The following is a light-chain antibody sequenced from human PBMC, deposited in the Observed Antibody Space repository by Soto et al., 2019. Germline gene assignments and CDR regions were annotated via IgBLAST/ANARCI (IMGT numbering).Light chain of an antibody. CDR2: DVS. CDR1: SSDVGGYDY. J-gene: IGLJ2*01. Sequence: QSALTQPASVSGSPGQSITISCTGTSSDVGGYDYVSWYQQHPGKVPKLMIYDVSSRPSGVSNRFSGSKSGNTASLTISGLQAEDEADYYCSSYASSSTLVFCGGTKLTVL. V-gene: IGLV2-14*01. CDR3: SSYASSSTLV.